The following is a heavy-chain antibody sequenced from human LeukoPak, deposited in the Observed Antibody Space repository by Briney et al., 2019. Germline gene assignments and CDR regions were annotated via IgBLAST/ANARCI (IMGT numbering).Heavy chain of an antibody. CDR2: INPSGGST. V-gene: IGHV1-46*01. CDR3: ARDCYGGKGALALYY. CDR1: GYTFTSYG. J-gene: IGHJ4*02. Sequence: ASVKVSCKASGYTFTSYGINWVRQAPGQGLEWMGIINPSGGSTSYAQKFQGRVTMTRDMSTSTVYMELSSLRSEDTAVYYCARDCYGGKGALALYYWGQGTLVTVSS. D-gene: IGHD4-23*01.